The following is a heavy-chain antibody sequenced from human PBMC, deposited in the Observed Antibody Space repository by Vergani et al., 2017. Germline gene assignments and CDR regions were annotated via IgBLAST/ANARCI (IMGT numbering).Heavy chain of an antibody. CDR2: IYPGDSDT. CDR3: ASTGLMTTVTTFAFDI. V-gene: IGHV5-51*03. D-gene: IGHD4-17*01. Sequence: EVQLVQSGAEVKTPGESLKISCKGSGYSFTSYWIGWVRQMPGKGLEWMGIIYPGDSDTRYSPSFQGQVTISADKSISTAYLQWSSLKASDTAMYYCASTGLMTTVTTFAFDIWGQGTMVTVSS. CDR1: GYSFTSYW. J-gene: IGHJ3*02.